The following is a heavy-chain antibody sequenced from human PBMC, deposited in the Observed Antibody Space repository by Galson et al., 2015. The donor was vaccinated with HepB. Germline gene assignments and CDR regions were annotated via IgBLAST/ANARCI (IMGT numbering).Heavy chain of an antibody. V-gene: IGHV3-30*18. D-gene: IGHD3-3*01. CDR3: AKDRRPRLITIFGVGNDY. CDR1: GFSFSSYG. CDR2: ISYDGSNK. Sequence: SLRLSCAASGFSFSSYGMHWVRQAPGKGLEWVAVISYDGSNKYYADSVKGRFTISRDKSKNTLYLQMNRLRAEDTALYYCAKDRRPRLITIFGVGNDYWGQGTLVTVSS. J-gene: IGHJ4*02.